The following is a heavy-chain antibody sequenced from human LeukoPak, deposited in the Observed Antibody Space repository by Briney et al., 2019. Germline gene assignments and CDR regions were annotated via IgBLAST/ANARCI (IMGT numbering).Heavy chain of an antibody. CDR2: INPNSGGT. Sequence: ASVKVSCKASGYTFTGYYMHWVRQAPGQGLEWMGWINPNSGGTNYAQKFQGWVTMTRDTSISTACMELSRLRSDDTAVYYCAVAHDSSGYPLDYWGQGTLVTVSS. D-gene: IGHD3-22*01. V-gene: IGHV1-2*04. J-gene: IGHJ4*02. CDR1: GYTFTGYY. CDR3: AVAHDSSGYPLDY.